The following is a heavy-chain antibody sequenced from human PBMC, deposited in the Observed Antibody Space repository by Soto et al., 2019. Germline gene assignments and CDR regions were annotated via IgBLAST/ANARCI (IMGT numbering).Heavy chain of an antibody. Sequence: GGTLRLSCATSGFNFKSYRMNWVRQAPGKGLEWISSISSTETYLHYADSVKGRFTISRDNTKNALYLQMESLRDDDTAIYYCAREGSYDDRGSYIHAFCYWGQGTLVTVSS. J-gene: IGHJ4*02. CDR2: ISSTETYL. CDR1: GFNFKSYR. V-gene: IGHV3-21*01. D-gene: IGHD3-22*01. CDR3: AREGSYDDRGSYIHAFCY.